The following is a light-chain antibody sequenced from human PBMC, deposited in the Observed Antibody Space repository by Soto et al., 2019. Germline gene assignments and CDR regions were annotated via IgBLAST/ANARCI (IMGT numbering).Light chain of an antibody. Sequence: QSVLTQPASVSGSPGQSITISCTGTTSDIGGYNYVSWYQYHPGKAPKLMIYDVSNRPSGISNRFSGSKSGNTASLTISGLQAEDEADYYCSSFTISRNTVIFGGGTKLTVL. CDR1: TSDIGGYNY. CDR2: DVS. V-gene: IGLV2-14*01. CDR3: SSFTISRNTVI. J-gene: IGLJ2*01.